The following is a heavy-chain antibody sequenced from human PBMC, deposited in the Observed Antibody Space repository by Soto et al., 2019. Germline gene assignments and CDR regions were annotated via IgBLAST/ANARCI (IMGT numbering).Heavy chain of an antibody. CDR2: ISYSSSYI. CDR3: ARDLGRLMGATPGY. D-gene: IGHD1-26*01. Sequence: GGSLRLSCAASGFTFSSYSMNWVRQAPGKGLEWVSSISYSSSYIYYADSVKGRFTISRDSAKNSLYLQMNSLRAEDTAVYYCARDLGRLMGATPGYWGQGTLVTVSS. CDR1: GFTFSSYS. J-gene: IGHJ4*02. V-gene: IGHV3-21*01.